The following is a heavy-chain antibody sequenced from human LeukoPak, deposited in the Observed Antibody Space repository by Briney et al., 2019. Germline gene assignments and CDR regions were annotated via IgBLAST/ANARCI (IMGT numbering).Heavy chain of an antibody. CDR3: ARGRGVGATALEY. CDR1: GFTFKNYA. Sequence: GGSLRLSCATSGFTFKNYAMNWVRQAPGKGLEWVSSIRGDSTYIYYADSVMGRSTISRANAKTSLYLQMNSLRAEDTAVYYCARGRGVGATALEYWGEGSLVTVSS. J-gene: IGHJ4*02. V-gene: IGHV3-21*01. CDR2: IRGDSTYI. D-gene: IGHD1-26*01.